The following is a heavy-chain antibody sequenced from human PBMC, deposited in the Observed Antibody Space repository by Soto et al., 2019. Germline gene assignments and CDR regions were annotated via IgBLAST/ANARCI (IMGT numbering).Heavy chain of an antibody. J-gene: IGHJ6*02. Sequence: QLQLLESGGGVVQPGRSLRLSCAASGFTFNNFGMQWVRQAPGKGLEWVALISYDGSDKYYADSVKGRFTISRDSSKNTVYLQMISLRAEDTAVYYCAKVLMLPSYYGVDVWGQGTTVTVSS. D-gene: IGHD3-10*01. CDR1: GFTFNNFG. V-gene: IGHV3-30*18. CDR3: AKVLMLPSYYGVDV. CDR2: ISYDGSDK.